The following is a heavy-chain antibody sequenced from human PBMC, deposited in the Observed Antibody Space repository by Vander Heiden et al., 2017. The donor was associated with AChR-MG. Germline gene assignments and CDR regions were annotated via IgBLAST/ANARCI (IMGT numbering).Heavy chain of an antibody. CDR1: GFPFSSYA. D-gene: IGHD3-10*01. V-gene: IGHV3-23*01. CDR3: AKGSGSGLGGTLDY. J-gene: IGHJ4*02. Sequence: EVQLLESGGGLVQPGGSLRLSCAASGFPFSSYAMSWVRQAPGKGLEWVSAISGSGGSTYYADSVKGRFTISRDNSKNTLYLQMNSLRAEDTAVYYCAKGSGSGLGGTLDYWGQGTLVTVSS. CDR2: ISGSGGST.